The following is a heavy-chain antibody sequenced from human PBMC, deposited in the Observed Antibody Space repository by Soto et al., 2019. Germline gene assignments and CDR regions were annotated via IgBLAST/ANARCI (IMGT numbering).Heavy chain of an antibody. Sequence: QVQLQESGPGLVKPSETLSLTCTVSGGSISNYYWTWIRQPAGKGLEWIGRIYTSGSTNYNPSLKSRVTMSVDTSKRQCSLELSSVPAADTAIYYCASRYCSSTACYGYLEYWGQGTLVTVSS. D-gene: IGHD2-2*01. V-gene: IGHV4-4*07. CDR2: IYTSGST. CDR1: GGSISNYY. CDR3: ASRYCSSTACYGYLEY. J-gene: IGHJ4*02.